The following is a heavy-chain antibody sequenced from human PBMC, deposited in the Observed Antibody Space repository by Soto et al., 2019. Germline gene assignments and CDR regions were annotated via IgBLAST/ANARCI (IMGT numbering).Heavy chain of an antibody. CDR1: GGSISSYY. V-gene: IGHV4-59*01. CDR2: IYYSGST. J-gene: IGHJ4*02. Sequence: SETLSLTCTVSGGSISSYYWSWIRQPPGKGLEWIGYIYYSGSTNYDPSLKSRVTISVDTSKNQFSLKLSSVTAADTAVYYCASGGSCYSRYCYFDYWGQGTLVTVSS. D-gene: IGHD2-15*01. CDR3: ASGGSCYSRYCYFDY.